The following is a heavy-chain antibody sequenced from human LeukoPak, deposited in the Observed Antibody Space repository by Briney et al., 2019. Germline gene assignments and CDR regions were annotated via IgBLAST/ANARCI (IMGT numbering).Heavy chain of an antibody. CDR3: ARGATAGGDDEYFQY. J-gene: IGHJ1*01. CDR1: GFTFSSYR. CDR2: IKQDGSVE. V-gene: IGHV3-7*01. Sequence: GGSLRLSCAASGFTFSSYRMNWVRQAPGKGLEWVANIKQDGSVEYYVDSVKGRFSISRDNAKNSLYLQMNSLRVEDTAVYFCARGATAGGDDEYFQYWGQGTLVTVSS. D-gene: IGHD2-21*02.